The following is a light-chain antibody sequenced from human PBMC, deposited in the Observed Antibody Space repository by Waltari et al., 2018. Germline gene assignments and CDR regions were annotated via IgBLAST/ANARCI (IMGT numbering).Light chain of an antibody. J-gene: IGLJ3*02. V-gene: IGLV3-21*04. CDR1: SMGRNS. CDR3: QVWDRSTDHRV. CDR2: YDN. Sequence: SYVLTQPPSVSEAPGQTARLTCGGNSMGRNSVHWYQQKPGQAPVVVMYYDNDRPAGIPERFSGSNSGNTATLTISRVEAGDEADYYCQVWDRSTDHRVFGGGTRLTVL.